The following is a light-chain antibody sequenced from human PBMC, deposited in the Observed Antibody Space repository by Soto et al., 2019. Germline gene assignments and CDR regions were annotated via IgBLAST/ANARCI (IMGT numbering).Light chain of an antibody. Sequence: EIVLTQSPGTLSLSPGERATLSCRASQSISSSYLAWYQQKPGQAPRLLIYAASSRATGIPDRFSGSGSGTDVTLTISRLEPEDFAVYYCQQDDSSSYTFGRGTQLEIK. CDR2: AAS. J-gene: IGKJ2*01. CDR1: QSISSSY. V-gene: IGKV3-20*01. CDR3: QQDDSSSYT.